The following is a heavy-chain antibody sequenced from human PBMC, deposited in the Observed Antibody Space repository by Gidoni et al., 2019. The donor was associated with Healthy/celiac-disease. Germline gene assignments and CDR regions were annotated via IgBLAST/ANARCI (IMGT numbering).Heavy chain of an antibody. J-gene: IGHJ2*01. D-gene: IGHD2-2*01. Sequence: QVQLQESGPGLVKPSETQSLTCPGSGGSISSYYLSWIRQPPGKGLEWIGYIYYSGSTNYNPSLKSRVTISVDTSKNQFSLKLSSVTAADTAVYYCAREGLFSFFDLWGRGTLVTVSS. V-gene: IGHV4-59*01. CDR1: GGSISSYY. CDR2: IYYSGST. CDR3: AREGLFSFFDL.